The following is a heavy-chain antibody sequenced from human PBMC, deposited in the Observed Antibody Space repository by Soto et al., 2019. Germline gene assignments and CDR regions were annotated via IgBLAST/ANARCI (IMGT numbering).Heavy chain of an antibody. V-gene: IGHV4-39*01. J-gene: IGHJ4*02. CDR2: IYYSGST. CDR3: ARQDIVLMVYANDY. Sequence: SETLSLTCTVSGGSISSYYWGWIRQPPGKGLEWIGSIYYSGSTYYNPSLKSRVTISVDTSKNQFSLKLSSVTAADTAVYYCARQDIVLMVYANDYWGQGTLVTVSS. CDR1: GGSISSYY. D-gene: IGHD2-8*01.